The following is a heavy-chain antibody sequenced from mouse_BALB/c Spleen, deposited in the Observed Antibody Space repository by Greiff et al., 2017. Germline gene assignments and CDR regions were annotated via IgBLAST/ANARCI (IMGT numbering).Heavy chain of an antibody. Sequence: DVQLVESGPGLVKPSQSLSLTCTVTGYSITSDYAWNWIRQFPGNKLGWMGYISYSGSTSYNPSLKSRISITRDTSKNQFFLQLNSVTTEDTATYYCARGPRYYGPYYAIDYWGQGTSVTVTS. CDR3: ARGPRYYGPYYAIDY. D-gene: IGHD1-2*01. V-gene: IGHV3-2*02. CDR1: GYSITSDYA. J-gene: IGHJ4*01. CDR2: ISYSGST.